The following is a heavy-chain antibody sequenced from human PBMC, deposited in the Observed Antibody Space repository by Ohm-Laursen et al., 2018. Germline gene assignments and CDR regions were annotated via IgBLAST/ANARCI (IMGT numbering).Heavy chain of an antibody. CDR2: IYYSGTT. CDR1: GAPISTHY. CDR3: ARRGHAFDI. V-gene: IGHV4-59*11. J-gene: IGHJ3*02. Sequence: GTLSLTCTVSGAPISTHYWSWIRQPPGKGLEWIGYIYYSGTTNYNPSLKSRVTISLNTSKNQFSLKLSSVTAADTAVYYCARRGHAFDIWGQGTMVTVSS.